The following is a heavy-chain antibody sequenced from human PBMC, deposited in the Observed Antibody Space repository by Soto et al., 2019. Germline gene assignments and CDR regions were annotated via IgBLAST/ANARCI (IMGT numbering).Heavy chain of an antibody. Sequence: QVQLQESGPGLVKPSQTLSLTCTVSGGSISDGAYYWSWIRQPPGKGLEWIGHIYDSGNTYNNPSLKSRLTTSVDTSKNHCSLNLNSATAADTAVYYCASGLSGDKVDQWGQGTLVTVSS. J-gene: IGHJ4*02. V-gene: IGHV4-30-4*01. CDR1: GGSISDGAYY. D-gene: IGHD2-21*01. CDR3: ASGLSGDKVDQ. CDR2: IYDSGNT.